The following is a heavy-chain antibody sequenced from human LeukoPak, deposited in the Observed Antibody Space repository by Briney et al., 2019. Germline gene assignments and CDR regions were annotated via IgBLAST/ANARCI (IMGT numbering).Heavy chain of an antibody. Sequence: GGSLRLSCAASGFTFSSYAMSWVRQAPGKGLEWVSSISSSSSYIYYADSVKGRFTISRDNAKNSLYLQMDSLRAEDTAVYYCAREGSGSHVNWFDPWGQGTLVTVSS. CDR3: AREGSGSHVNWFDP. CDR1: GFTFSSYA. CDR2: ISSSSSYI. V-gene: IGHV3-21*01. J-gene: IGHJ5*02. D-gene: IGHD1-26*01.